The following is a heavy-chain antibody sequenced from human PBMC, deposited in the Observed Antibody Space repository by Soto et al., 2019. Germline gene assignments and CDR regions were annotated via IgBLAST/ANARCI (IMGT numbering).Heavy chain of an antibody. J-gene: IGHJ6*02. Sequence: GGSLRLSCAASWFDFSTYWIHWVRQAPGKGLEWVSRIDDDGSSTRYADSVKGRFTISRDNAKNTVYLEMNSLSDEDTAVYYCARRLELPLGASHYYYGMDVWGQGTTVTVSS. V-gene: IGHV3-74*01. CDR3: ARRLELPLGASHYYYGMDV. D-gene: IGHD1-7*01. CDR2: IDDDGSST. CDR1: WFDFSTYW.